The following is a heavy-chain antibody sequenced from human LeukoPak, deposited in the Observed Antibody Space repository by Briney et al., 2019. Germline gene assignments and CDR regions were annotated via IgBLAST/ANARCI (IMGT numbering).Heavy chain of an antibody. J-gene: IGHJ5*02. CDR1: GFTFDNAW. V-gene: IGHV3-21*01. CDR2: ITTRSSYI. D-gene: IGHD6-13*01. CDR3: ARDPAAAGSVWLDP. Sequence: KPGGSLRLSCAASGFTFDNAWMNWVRQAPGKGLEWVSSITTRSSYIYYADSVKGRFTISRDDAKSSLYLQMSSLRAEDTAVYYCARDPAAAGSVWLDPWGQGILVTVSS.